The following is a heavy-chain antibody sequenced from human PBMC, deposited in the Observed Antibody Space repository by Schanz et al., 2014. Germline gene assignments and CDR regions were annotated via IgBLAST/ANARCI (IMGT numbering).Heavy chain of an antibody. D-gene: IGHD1-1*01. CDR1: GFSFDSYN. CDR3: ARDGVAATTDFEY. J-gene: IGHJ4*02. V-gene: IGHV3-21*06. Sequence: EVQLLESGGGLVQPGRSLRLSCTASGFSFDSYNMNWVRQSPGKGLEWVAFLSFDSRHIYYADSVKGRFTISRDNAKSSLHLQMNSLRADDTAVYYCARDGVAATTDFEYWGQGALVTVSS. CDR2: LSFDSRHI.